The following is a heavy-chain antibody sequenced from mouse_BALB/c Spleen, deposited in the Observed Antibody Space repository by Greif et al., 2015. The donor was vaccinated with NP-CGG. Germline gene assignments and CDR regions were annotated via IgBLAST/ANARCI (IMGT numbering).Heavy chain of an antibody. CDR3: TTGTGKFPFAY. J-gene: IGHJ3*01. Sequence: VKLVESGGGLVKPGGSLKLSCGASGFTFSSYTMSWVRQTPEKRLEWGATISSGGNYTYYPDSVKGRFTISRDNAKNALSLPMSSLKSEDTAMYYCTTGTGKFPFAYWGQGTLVTVSA. V-gene: IGHV5-6-4*01. CDR1: GFTFSSYT. CDR2: ISSGGNYT. D-gene: IGHD4-1*01.